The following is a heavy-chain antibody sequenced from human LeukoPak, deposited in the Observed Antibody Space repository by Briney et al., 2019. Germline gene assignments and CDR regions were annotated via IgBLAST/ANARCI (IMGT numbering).Heavy chain of an antibody. CDR1: GFTFSDHY. CDR2: SRNKANSYTT. D-gene: IGHD3-22*01. J-gene: IGHJ4*02. CDR3: ARNYYDSSRYYADY. V-gene: IGHV3-72*01. Sequence: PGGSLRLSCAASGFTFSDHYMDWVRQAPGKGLEWVGRSRNKANSYTTEYAASVKGRFTVSRDDSKNSLYLQMNSLKTEDTAVHFCARNYYDSSRYYADYWGQGTLVTVSS.